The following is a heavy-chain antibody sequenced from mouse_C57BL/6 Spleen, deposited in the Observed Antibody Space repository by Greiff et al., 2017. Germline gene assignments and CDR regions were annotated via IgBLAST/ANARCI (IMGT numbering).Heavy chain of an antibody. D-gene: IGHD2-3*01. CDR3: ARYDGYYVGVDY. V-gene: IGHV5-9*01. J-gene: IGHJ4*01. CDR1: GFTFSSYT. Sequence: EVQGVESGGGLVKPGGSLKLSCAASGFTFSSYTMSWVRQTPEKRLEWVATISGGGGNTYYPDSVKGRFTISRDNAKNTLYLQMSSLRSEDTALYYCARYDGYYVGVDYWGQGTSVTVSS. CDR2: ISGGGGNT.